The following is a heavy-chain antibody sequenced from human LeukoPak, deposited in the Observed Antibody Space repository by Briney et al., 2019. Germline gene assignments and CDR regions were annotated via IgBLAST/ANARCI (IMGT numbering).Heavy chain of an antibody. J-gene: IGHJ4*02. Sequence: SETLSLTCAVSGASISSSYWWSWVRQPPGKGLEWIGEIYHSGSTNYNPSLKSRVTISVDKSKNQFSLKLSSVTAADTAVYYCARVLDGYKFDYWGQGTLVTVSS. CDR2: IYHSGST. CDR1: GASISSSYW. D-gene: IGHD5-24*01. V-gene: IGHV4-4*02. CDR3: ARVLDGYKFDY.